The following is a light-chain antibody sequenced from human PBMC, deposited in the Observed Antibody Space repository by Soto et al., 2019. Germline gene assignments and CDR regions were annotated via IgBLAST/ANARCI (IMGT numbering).Light chain of an antibody. J-gene: IGLJ2*01. Sequence: QSVLTQPLSASGTPGQRVTISCSGTSSNIGTNSVYWYQQFPGTAPKLLIYKTNQRPSGVPDRFSGSKSGTSASLAISGLRSDDEADYYCVAWDDSLSGVVFGGGTKLTVL. CDR3: VAWDDSLSGVV. CDR1: SSNIGTNS. CDR2: KTN. V-gene: IGLV1-47*01.